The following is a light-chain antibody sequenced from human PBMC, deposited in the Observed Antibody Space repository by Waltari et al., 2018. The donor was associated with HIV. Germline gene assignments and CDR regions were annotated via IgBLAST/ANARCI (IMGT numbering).Light chain of an antibody. J-gene: IGLJ3*02. CDR2: SNN. CDR3: AAWDDSLNAWV. V-gene: IGLV1-44*01. Sequence: QSVLTQPPSASGTPGQRVRISCSGSSSNIGSNIVNWYQQRPGTAPKLLIYSNNQRPSGVPDRFSGSKSGTSAALAISGLQSEDEADYYCAAWDDSLNAWVFGGGTKLTVL. CDR1: SSNIGSNI.